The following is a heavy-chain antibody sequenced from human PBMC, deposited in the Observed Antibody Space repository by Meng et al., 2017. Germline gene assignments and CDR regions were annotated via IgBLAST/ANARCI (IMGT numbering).Heavy chain of an antibody. CDR3: TRDGYSDCSRTSRFDS. CDR1: GYTLTSYA. CDR2: IDTKTGNP. V-gene: IGHV7-4-1*02. Sequence: QVQLVQSVSELRKPGASVKVSCKASGYTLTSYAINWLRQAPGQGLQWMGWIDTKTGNPTYVPGFTGRLVFSLDTSVSTAYLQISGLKADDTAVYYCTRDGYSDCSRTSRFDSWGQGTLVTVSS. J-gene: IGHJ4*02. D-gene: IGHD2-2*01.